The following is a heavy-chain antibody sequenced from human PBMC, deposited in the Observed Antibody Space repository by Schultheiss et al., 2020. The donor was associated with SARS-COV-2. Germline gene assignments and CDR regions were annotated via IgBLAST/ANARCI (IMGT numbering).Heavy chain of an antibody. CDR2: IGGNGYT. V-gene: IGHV3-23*01. Sequence: GGSLRLSCAASGFNFANYALSWVRQAPGKGLEWVSTIGGNGYTHYADSVKGRFTISRDNAKDSLSLQMNSLRSEDTAVYFCARTMGATSFDLWGQGSLVTVSS. D-gene: IGHD1-26*01. J-gene: IGHJ4*02. CDR1: GFNFANYA. CDR3: ARTMGATSFDL.